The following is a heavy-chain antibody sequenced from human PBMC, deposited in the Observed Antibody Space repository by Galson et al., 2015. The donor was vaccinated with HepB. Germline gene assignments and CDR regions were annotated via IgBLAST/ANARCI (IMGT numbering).Heavy chain of an antibody. Sequence: SLRLSCAASGFTFSSYGMHWVRQAPGKGLEWVAVIWYDGSNKYYADSVKGRFTISRDNSKNTLYLQMNSLRAEDTAVYYCARDHYQGVWSGYYSDGMDVWGQGTTVTVSS. D-gene: IGHD3-3*01. J-gene: IGHJ6*02. CDR1: GFTFSSYG. CDR3: ARDHYQGVWSGYYSDGMDV. CDR2: IWYDGSNK. V-gene: IGHV3-33*01.